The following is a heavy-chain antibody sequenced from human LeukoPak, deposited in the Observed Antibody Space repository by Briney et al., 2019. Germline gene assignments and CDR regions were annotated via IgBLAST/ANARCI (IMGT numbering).Heavy chain of an antibody. Sequence: PGGSLRLSCAASGFAFRDYYMEWVRQAPGKGLEWVAYISNSGAIIYYAESVKGRFTISRDNAKNSLYLQMNSLRAEDTALYYCARDLAMAGRDLDYWGQGTLVTVSS. D-gene: IGHD6-19*01. J-gene: IGHJ4*02. V-gene: IGHV3-11*01. CDR1: GFAFRDYY. CDR3: ARDLAMAGRDLDY. CDR2: ISNSGAII.